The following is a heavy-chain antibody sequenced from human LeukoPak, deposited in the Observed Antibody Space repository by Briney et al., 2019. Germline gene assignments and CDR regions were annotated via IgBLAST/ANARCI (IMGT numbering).Heavy chain of an antibody. D-gene: IGHD6-13*01. CDR1: GFTFSDYY. CDR2: ISSSGSTN. Sequence: GGSLSFSCAASGFTFSDYYRSWIRPAPGKGLEWVSYISSSGSTNYYADSVKGRFTISRDNAKNSLYLQMNSLRAEDTAVYYCARGYSSSYFDYWGQGTLVTVSS. CDR3: ARGYSSSYFDY. J-gene: IGHJ4*02. V-gene: IGHV3-11*01.